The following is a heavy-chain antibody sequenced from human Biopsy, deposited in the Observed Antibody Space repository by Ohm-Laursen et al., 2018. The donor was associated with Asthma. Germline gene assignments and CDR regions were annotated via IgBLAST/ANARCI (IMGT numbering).Heavy chain of an antibody. CDR1: NGSISSNFYY. CDR2: IHKNGIG. V-gene: IGHV4-39*01. J-gene: IGHJ3*01. CDR3: ARQKLAAAEGPFDL. D-gene: IGHD6-13*01. Sequence: SETLSLTCTVSNGSISSNFYYWGWIRQPPGKGLERAGSIHKNGIGYYKSSLKSRLTISVNTSDNQFSVKVTSVTAADTAVYYCARQKLAAAEGPFDLWGQGTMVTVSS.